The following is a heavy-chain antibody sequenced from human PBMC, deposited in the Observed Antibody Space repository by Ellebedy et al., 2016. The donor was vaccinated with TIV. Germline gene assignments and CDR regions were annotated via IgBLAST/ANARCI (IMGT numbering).Heavy chain of an antibody. V-gene: IGHV3-21*01. CDR2: ISSDSRNI. Sequence: GGSLRLSCVASGFSFSTHTMTWVRQAPGMGLQYVASISSDSRNIHYAASVKGRFSISRDNDKYSLDLQMNSLGVEDTAVYYCVKGDSRDYWGQGTLDTVSS. CDR3: VKGDSRDY. J-gene: IGHJ4*02. D-gene: IGHD3-22*01. CDR1: GFSFSTHT.